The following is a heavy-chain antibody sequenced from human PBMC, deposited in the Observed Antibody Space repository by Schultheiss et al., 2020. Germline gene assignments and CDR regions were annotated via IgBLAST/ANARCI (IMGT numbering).Heavy chain of an antibody. J-gene: IGHJ3*02. V-gene: IGHV4-59*01. CDR3: ARDAPHRAFDM. CDR2: IYYSGST. CDR1: GGSISSYY. Sequence: SETLSLTCTVSGGSISSYYWSWIRQPPGKGLEWIGYIYYSGSTNYNPSLKSRVTISVDTSKNQFSLKLSSVTAADTAVYYCARDAPHRAFDMWGQGTMVTVSS.